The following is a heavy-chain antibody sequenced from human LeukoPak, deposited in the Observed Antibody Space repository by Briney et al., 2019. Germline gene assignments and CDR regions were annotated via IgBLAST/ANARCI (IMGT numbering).Heavy chain of an antibody. D-gene: IGHD1-1*01. CDR2: IYSGGST. Sequence: GGSLRLSCAASGFTFSTYAMSWVRQAPGKGLEWVSVIYSGGSTYYADSVKGRFTISRDNSKNTLYLQMNSLRAEDTAVYYCARAQHELETHYYYYYMDVWGKGTTVTVSS. CDR1: GFTFSTYA. CDR3: ARAQHELETHYYYYYMDV. J-gene: IGHJ6*03. V-gene: IGHV3-53*01.